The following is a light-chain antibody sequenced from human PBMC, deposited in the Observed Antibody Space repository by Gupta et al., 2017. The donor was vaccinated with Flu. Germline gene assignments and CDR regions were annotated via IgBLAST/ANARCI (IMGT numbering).Light chain of an antibody. CDR3: CSDASRDTCV. CDR1: SSDVGNYNY. V-gene: IGLV2-11*01. Sequence: QSALTQPRSVSGSPGQSVTISCTGTSSDVGNYNYVSWYQQHPGKAPKLMIYDVNKRPAGVPDRFSGSKSGNTASLTISGLQEEEEADYYCCSDASRDTCVFGSGTKVTVL. J-gene: IGLJ1*01. CDR2: DVN.